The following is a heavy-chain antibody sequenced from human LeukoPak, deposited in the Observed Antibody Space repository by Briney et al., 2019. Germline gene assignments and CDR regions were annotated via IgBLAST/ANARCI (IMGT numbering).Heavy chain of an antibody. CDR1: SGSISSGAYY. V-gene: IGHV4-39*06. CDR3: ARVGQAQRDAFDI. CDR2: IHYSGKT. Sequence: PSETLSLTCTVSSGSISSGAYYWGWIRQPPGKGLEWIGTIHYSGKTYYNPSLKSRITISIDTSKKQFALKLSSVTAADTAVYYCARVGQAQRDAFDIWGQGTLVTVSS. D-gene: IGHD3-16*01. J-gene: IGHJ3*02.